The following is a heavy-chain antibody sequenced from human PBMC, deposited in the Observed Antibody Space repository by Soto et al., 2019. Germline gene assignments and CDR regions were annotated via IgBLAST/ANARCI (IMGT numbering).Heavy chain of an antibody. J-gene: IGHJ6*03. V-gene: IGHV1-8*01. CDR1: GYTFTSYD. CDR3: ARVHYDILTGYMYYYYMDV. Sequence: QVQLVQSGAEVKKPGASVKVSCKASGYTFTSYDINWVRQATGQGLEWMGWMNPNSGNTGYAQKFQCRVTMTRNTAISTAYMELSSLRSEDTAVYYCARVHYDILTGYMYYYYMDVWGKGTTVTVSS. CDR2: MNPNSGNT. D-gene: IGHD3-9*01.